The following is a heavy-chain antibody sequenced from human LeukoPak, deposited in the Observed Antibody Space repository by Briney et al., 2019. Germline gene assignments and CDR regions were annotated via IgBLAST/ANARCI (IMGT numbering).Heavy chain of an antibody. CDR1: GVSFSGYY. CDR2: INHSGST. Sequence: SETLSLTCAVYGVSFSGYYWSWIRQPPGKGLEWIGEINHSGSTNYNPSLKSRVTISVDTSKNQFSLKLSSVTAADTAVYYCARQTYYYDSSGLGRDAFDIWGQGTMVTVSS. CDR3: ARQTYYYDSSGLGRDAFDI. J-gene: IGHJ3*02. V-gene: IGHV4-34*01. D-gene: IGHD3-22*01.